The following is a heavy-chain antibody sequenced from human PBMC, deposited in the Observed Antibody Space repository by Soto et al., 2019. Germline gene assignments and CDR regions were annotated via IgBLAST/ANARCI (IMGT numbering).Heavy chain of an antibody. J-gene: IGHJ4*02. CDR1: GYTFTSYD. Sequence: QVQLVQSGAEVKKPGASVKVSCKASGYTFTSYDISWVRQAPGQGLEWMGWISTYNGNTNYAQRLQGRVTMTTDTYTSTAYMDLKSLKSYDTAVYSRARGMGQPLDYLGQGTLVTVSS. CDR2: ISTYNGNT. CDR3: ARGMGQPLDY. V-gene: IGHV1-18*01. D-gene: IGHD3-16*01.